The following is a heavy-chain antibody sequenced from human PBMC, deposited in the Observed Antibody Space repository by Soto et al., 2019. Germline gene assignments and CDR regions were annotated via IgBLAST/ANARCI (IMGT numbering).Heavy chain of an antibody. CDR1: GYTFTGYY. CDR3: ASPWGGDAFDI. J-gene: IGHJ3*02. V-gene: IGHV1-24*01. CDR2: FDPEDGET. Sequence: ASVKVSCKASGYTFTGYYMHWVRQAPGKGLEWMGGFDPEDGETIYAQKFQGRVTMTEDTSTDTAYMELSSLRSEDTAVYYCASPWGGDAFDIWGQGTMVTVSS. D-gene: IGHD7-27*01.